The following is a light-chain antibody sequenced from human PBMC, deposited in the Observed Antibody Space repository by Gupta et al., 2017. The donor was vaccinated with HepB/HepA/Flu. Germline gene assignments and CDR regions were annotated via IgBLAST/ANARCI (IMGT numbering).Light chain of an antibody. CDR1: QSVSNY. Sequence: DIQMTQSPSSLSASVGDRVTITCRASQSVSNYLNWYQQKPGKAPKVLIYAASSLQSGVPSRFSGSGSGTDCTLTISRLETEDFATDYCQQSDRTPSTFGQGTKVEIK. V-gene: IGKV1-39*01. J-gene: IGKJ1*01. CDR2: AAS. CDR3: QQSDRTPST.